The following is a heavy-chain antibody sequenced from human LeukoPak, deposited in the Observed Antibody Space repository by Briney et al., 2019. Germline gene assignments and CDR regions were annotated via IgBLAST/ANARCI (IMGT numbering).Heavy chain of an antibody. D-gene: IGHD3-10*02. CDR3: AELGITMIGGV. V-gene: IGHV3-20*04. Sequence: GGSLRLSCAASGVTFDDYGMSWVRQAPGKGLEWVSGINWNGGSTGYADSVKGRFTISRDNAKNSLYLQMNSLRAEDTAVYYCAELGITMIGGVWGKGTTVTISS. J-gene: IGHJ6*04. CDR1: GVTFDDYG. CDR2: INWNGGST.